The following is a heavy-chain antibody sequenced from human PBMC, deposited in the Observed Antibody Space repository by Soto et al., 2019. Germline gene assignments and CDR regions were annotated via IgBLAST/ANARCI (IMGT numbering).Heavy chain of an antibody. CDR2: ISTSSSYI. CDR1: GFTFTSYS. D-gene: IGHD1-20*01. Sequence: PGGSLRLSCAASGFTFTSYSMNWVRQAPGKGLEWVSSISTSSSYIYYADSVKGRFTISRDNAKNSLYLQMSSLRAEDTAVYYCATSITGTTGYWGQGTLVTVSS. J-gene: IGHJ4*02. V-gene: IGHV3-21*01. CDR3: ATSITGTTGY.